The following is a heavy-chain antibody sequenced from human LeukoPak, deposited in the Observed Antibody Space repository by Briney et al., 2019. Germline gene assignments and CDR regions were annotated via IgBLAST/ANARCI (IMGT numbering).Heavy chain of an antibody. D-gene: IGHD3-22*01. Sequence: SETLSLTCTVSGGSISSYYWSWIRQPPGKGLEWIGYIYYSGSTNYNPSLKSRVTISVDTSKNQFSLKLSSVTAADTAVYYCARISLVVVINIGAFDIWGQGTMVTVSS. J-gene: IGHJ3*02. CDR2: IYYSGST. CDR1: GGSISSYY. CDR3: ARISLVVVINIGAFDI. V-gene: IGHV4-59*01.